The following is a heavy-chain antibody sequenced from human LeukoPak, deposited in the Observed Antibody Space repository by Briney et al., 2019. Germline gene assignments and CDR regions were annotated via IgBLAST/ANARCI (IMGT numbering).Heavy chain of an antibody. Sequence: GGSLRLSCAASGFTFSSYNMSWVRQAPGKGLEWVANIKQDGSEKYYVDSVKGRFTISRDNAKNSLYLQMNSLRAEDTAVYYCARKGPAYYDSSGSKDAFDIWGQGTMVTVSS. J-gene: IGHJ3*02. CDR1: GFTFSSYN. D-gene: IGHD3-22*01. CDR2: IKQDGSEK. V-gene: IGHV3-7*01. CDR3: ARKGPAYYDSSGSKDAFDI.